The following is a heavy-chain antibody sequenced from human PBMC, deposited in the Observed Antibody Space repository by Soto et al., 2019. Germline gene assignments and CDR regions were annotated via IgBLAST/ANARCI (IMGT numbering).Heavy chain of an antibody. D-gene: IGHD2-2*01. CDR1: GFTFSSYW. CDR3: AKEYCSSTSCSYGMDV. V-gene: IGHV3-7*01. J-gene: IGHJ6*02. Sequence: GGSLRLSCAASGFTFSSYWMSWVRQAPGKGLEWVANIKQDGSEKYYVDSVKGRFTISRDNSKNTLYLQMNSLRAEDTAVYYCAKEYCSSTSCSYGMDVWGQGTTVTVSS. CDR2: IKQDGSEK.